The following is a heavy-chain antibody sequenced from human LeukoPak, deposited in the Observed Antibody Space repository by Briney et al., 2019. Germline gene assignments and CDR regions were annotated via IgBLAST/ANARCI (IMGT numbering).Heavy chain of an antibody. Sequence: SETLSLTCTVSGASISNSFYYWGWIRQPPGTGLEWIGHIRYSGSTYYNPSLKSRVTISVDTSKNQFSLKLSSVTAADTAVYYCARDQGAAAQGLDVWGKGTTVTVSS. CDR1: GASISNSFYY. V-gene: IGHV4-39*07. CDR2: IRYSGST. CDR3: ARDQGAAAQGLDV. D-gene: IGHD6-13*01. J-gene: IGHJ6*04.